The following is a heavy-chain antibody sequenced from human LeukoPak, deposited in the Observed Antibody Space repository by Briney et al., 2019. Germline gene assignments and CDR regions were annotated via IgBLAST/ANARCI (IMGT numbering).Heavy chain of an antibody. D-gene: IGHD3-22*01. CDR2: ISASGVNT. J-gene: IGHJ4*02. Sequence: GGSLRLSCAASGFTFSSYAMDWVRRAPGKGLEWVSDISASGVNTYYADSVKGRFTISRDNSKNTLYLQMNSLRAEDTAVYYCARMYYYDSSGYSLDYRGQGTLVTVSS. CDR1: GFTFSSYA. CDR3: ARMYYYDSSGYSLDY. V-gene: IGHV3-23*01.